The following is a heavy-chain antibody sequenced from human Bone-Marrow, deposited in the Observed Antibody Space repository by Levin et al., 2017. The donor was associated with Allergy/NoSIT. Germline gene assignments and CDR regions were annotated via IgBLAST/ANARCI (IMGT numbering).Heavy chain of an antibody. Sequence: PGGSLRLSCKASGFTFSNAWMSWVRQAQGKGLEWVGRIKNEADGGTVDYSAPVRGRFTISRDDSENTLSLQMNSLKIEDTAVYYCATDRYEGDYGLDVWGQGTAVTVSS. CDR2: IKNEADGGTV. CDR1: GFTFSNAW. CDR3: ATDRYEGDYGLDV. J-gene: IGHJ6*02. D-gene: IGHD5-12*01. V-gene: IGHV3-15*01.